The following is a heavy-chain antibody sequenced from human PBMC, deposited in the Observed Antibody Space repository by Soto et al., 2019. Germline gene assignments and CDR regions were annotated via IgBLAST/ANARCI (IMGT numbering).Heavy chain of an antibody. CDR3: ARCTVDTIVTSGWCHYLDP. CDR1: GFTFSSSA. J-gene: IGHJ5*02. D-gene: IGHD6-19*01. V-gene: IGHV3-23*01. CDR2: VSGSGGTT. Sequence: EVQLLDSGGGLVQPGGSLRLSCAASGFTFSSSAMSWVRQAPGKGLEWVSAVSGSGGTTYYADSVRGRFTISRDNSKNTQYPQMNSLRAEDTAIDFCARCTVDTIVTSGWCHYLDPWGQGTLVTVSS.